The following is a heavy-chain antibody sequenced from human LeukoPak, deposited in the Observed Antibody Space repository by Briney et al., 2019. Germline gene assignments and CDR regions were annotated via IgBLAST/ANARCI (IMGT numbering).Heavy chain of an antibody. D-gene: IGHD1-26*01. CDR2: ISAYNGNT. Sequence: GASVRVSCKASGGTFSSYAISWVRQAPGQGLEWMGWISAYNGNTNYAQKLQGRVTMTTDTSTSTAYMELRSLRSEDTAVYFCARELLRSDGFDFWGLGTLVTVSS. CDR3: ARELLRSDGFDF. J-gene: IGHJ4*02. CDR1: GGTFSSYA. V-gene: IGHV1-18*01.